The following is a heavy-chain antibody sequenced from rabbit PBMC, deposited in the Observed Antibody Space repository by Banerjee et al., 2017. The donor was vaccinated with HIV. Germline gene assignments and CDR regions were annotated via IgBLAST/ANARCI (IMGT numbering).Heavy chain of an antibody. CDR2: INPGSGNT. CDR3: ARDRGIMPAFRL. J-gene: IGHJ4*01. CDR1: GFSLSSYW. Sequence: QEQLEESGGGLVKPEGSLTLTCTVSGFSLSSYWMSWVRQAPGKGLEWIGYINPGSGNTDYASWAKGRFTISKTSSTTVTLQMTSLTAADTATYFCARDRGIMPAFRLWGQGTLVTVS. V-gene: IGHV1S45*01.